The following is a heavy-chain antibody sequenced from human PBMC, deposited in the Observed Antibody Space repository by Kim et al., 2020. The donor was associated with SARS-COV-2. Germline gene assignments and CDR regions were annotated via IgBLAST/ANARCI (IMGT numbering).Heavy chain of an antibody. CDR2: INHSGST. D-gene: IGHD5-12*01. J-gene: IGHJ5*02. CDR3: AIRWLRGWFDP. CDR1: GGSFSGYY. Sequence: SETLSLTCAVYGGSFSGYYWNWIRQPPGKGLEWIGEINHSGSTNYNPSLKSRVTISVDTSKNQFSLKLSSVTAADTAVYYCAIRWLRGWFDPWGQGTLVTVSS. V-gene: IGHV4-34*01.